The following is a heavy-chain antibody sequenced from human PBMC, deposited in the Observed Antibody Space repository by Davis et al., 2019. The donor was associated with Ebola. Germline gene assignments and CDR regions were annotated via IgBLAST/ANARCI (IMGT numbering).Heavy chain of an antibody. J-gene: IGHJ4*02. V-gene: IGHV3-21*01. CDR1: GFTFSSYS. CDR3: ARDMRLEGAVDY. Sequence: ESLKISCAASGFTFSSYSMNWVRQAPGKGLEWVSSISSSSSYIYYADSVKGRFTISRDNAKNSLYLQMNSLRAEDTAVYYCARDMRLEGAVDYWGQGALVTVSS. CDR2: ISSSSSYI. D-gene: IGHD1-26*01.